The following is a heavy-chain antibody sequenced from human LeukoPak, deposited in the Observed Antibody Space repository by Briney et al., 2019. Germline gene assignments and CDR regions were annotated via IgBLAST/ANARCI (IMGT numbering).Heavy chain of an antibody. CDR3: ARHGETRGANWGSMGYYFDF. Sequence: PSETLSLACTVSGDSISSSSYYWGWIRQPPGKGLEWIGSIYYSGSTYHNPSLKSRVTISLGTSKNQFSLKLSSVTAADTAVYYCARHGETRGANWGSMGYYFDFWGQGTLVTVSS. CDR2: IYYSGST. V-gene: IGHV4-39*01. D-gene: IGHD7-27*01. CDR1: GDSISSSSYY. J-gene: IGHJ4*02.